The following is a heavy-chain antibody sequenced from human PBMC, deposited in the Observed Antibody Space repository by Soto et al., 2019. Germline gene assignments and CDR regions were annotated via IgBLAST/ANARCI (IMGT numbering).Heavy chain of an antibody. CDR2: IYYSGST. Sequence: PSETLSLTCTVSGGSISSSSYYWGWIRQPPGKGLEWIGSIYYSGSTYYNPSLKSRVTISVDTSKNQFSLKLSSVTAADTAVYYCAREGYYDILTGYFANWFDPWGQGTLVTVSS. CDR1: GGSISSSSYY. J-gene: IGHJ5*02. V-gene: IGHV4-39*02. CDR3: AREGYYDILTGYFANWFDP. D-gene: IGHD3-9*01.